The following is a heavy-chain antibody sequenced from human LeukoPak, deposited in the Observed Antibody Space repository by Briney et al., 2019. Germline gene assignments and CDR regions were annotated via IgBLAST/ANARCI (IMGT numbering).Heavy chain of an antibody. D-gene: IGHD5-18*01. CDR2: INHYGST. CDR3: ARAYRAHQTFHSYHFFDF. Sequence: SETLSLTCAVYGGSFSGYHWNWIRQPPGKGLEWIGEINHYGSTKYSPSLKSRVTISGDTSKNQFSLRLNSVTAADTAVYYCARAYRAHQTFHSYHFFDFWGRGTLVTVSS. CDR1: GGSFSGYH. J-gene: IGHJ4*02. V-gene: IGHV4-34*01.